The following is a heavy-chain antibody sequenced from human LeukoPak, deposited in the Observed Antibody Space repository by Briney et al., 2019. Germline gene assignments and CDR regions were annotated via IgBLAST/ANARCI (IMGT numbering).Heavy chain of an antibody. Sequence: PGGSLRLSCLASGFSFSSSAMHWVLQAAGKGLEYVSAISRDGAGTYYADSVKDRVTISRDNSKNTLYLQMSSLTPEDTAVYYCVKGVQGVRGSNSWEYFQHWGQGTQVTVSS. CDR3: VKGVQGVRGSNSWEYFQH. CDR1: GFSFSSSA. V-gene: IGHV3-64D*06. CDR2: ISRDGAGT. J-gene: IGHJ1*01. D-gene: IGHD3-10*01.